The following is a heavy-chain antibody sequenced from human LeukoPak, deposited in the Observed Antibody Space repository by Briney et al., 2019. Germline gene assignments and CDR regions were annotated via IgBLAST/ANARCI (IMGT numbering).Heavy chain of an antibody. CDR3: ARLKGYYSYYFDY. J-gene: IGHJ4*02. D-gene: IGHD3-22*01. CDR2: IYNDGSS. Sequence: SETLSLTCTVSGDSISSSYWSWIRQPPGTGLEWIAYIYNDGSSKYNPSLKSRVTISVDTSKNQFSLKLSSVTAADTAVYYCARLKGYYSYYFDYWGQGALVTVSS. CDR1: GDSISSSY. V-gene: IGHV4-4*09.